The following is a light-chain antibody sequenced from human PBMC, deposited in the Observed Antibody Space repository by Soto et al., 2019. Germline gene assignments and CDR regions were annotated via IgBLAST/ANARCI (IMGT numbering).Light chain of an antibody. CDR1: QSISSW. CDR3: QQYNSYWT. J-gene: IGKJ1*01. V-gene: IGKV1-5*03. Sequence: DIQMTQSPSTLSASVGDRVTITCRASQSISSWLAWYQQKPGKAPKLLIYKASSLESEVPSRFSSSGSGTEFTLTISRRQPDDFTTYSCQQYNSYWTFGQGTKVEIK. CDR2: KAS.